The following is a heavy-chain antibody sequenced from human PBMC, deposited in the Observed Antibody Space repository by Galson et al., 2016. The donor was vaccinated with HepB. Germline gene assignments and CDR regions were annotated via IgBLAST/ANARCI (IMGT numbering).Heavy chain of an antibody. D-gene: IGHD5-18*01. CDR2: INPSGGST. CDR1: GYLFTNYY. J-gene: IGHJ3*01. V-gene: IGHV1-46*01. Sequence: SVKFSCKASGYLFTNYYMHWVRQAPGQGLEWMGIINPSGGSTNYAQYFQGRVVMTRDTSTNTVYMELGSLTSEDTAVYYCAREGYGRYDAFDVWGQGTMLTVSS. CDR3: AREGYGRYDAFDV.